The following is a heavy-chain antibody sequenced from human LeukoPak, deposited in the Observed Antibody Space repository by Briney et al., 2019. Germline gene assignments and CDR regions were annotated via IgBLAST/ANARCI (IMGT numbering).Heavy chain of an antibody. V-gene: IGHV3-30*02. CDR3: VKDAPLLQSN. J-gene: IGHJ4*02. D-gene: IGHD2-15*01. Sequence: GGSLRLSCAASAFPSTVTFNSSGVNWVRQAPGRGLEWVALILSDGTTDYYTDSVKGRFTVSRDDSKNPVYLQLSSLRPGDTAVYYCVKDAPLLQSNWGQGSQVTVSS. CDR1: AFPSTVTFNSSG. CDR2: ILSDGTTD.